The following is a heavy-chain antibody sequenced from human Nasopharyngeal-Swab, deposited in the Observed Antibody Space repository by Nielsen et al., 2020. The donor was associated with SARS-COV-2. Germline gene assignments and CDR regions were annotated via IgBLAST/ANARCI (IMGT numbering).Heavy chain of an antibody. D-gene: IGHD6-19*01. CDR2: IYYNGDT. Sequence: SETLSLTCTVSGDSISNYYWSWIRQPPGKGLEWLGYIYYNGDTNYNPSFKSRVAISIDTSKNQFSLELSSVTAADTAIYYCARRYNSGWYGWFDPWGQGTPVTVSS. CDR3: ARRYNSGWYGWFDP. V-gene: IGHV4-59*08. J-gene: IGHJ5*02. CDR1: GDSISNYY.